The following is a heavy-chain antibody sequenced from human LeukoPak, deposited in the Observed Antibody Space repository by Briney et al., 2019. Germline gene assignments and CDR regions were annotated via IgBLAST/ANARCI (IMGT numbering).Heavy chain of an antibody. CDR3: VRETEAYGE. CDR1: GFTFSSYA. J-gene: IGHJ4*02. V-gene: IGHV3-30-3*01. Sequence: GGSLRLSCAASGFTFSSYAMHWVRQAPGKGLEWVAVISYDGSNNCYADSVKGRFTISRDKSKKTLYLQMNSLRAEDTAVYYCVRETEAYGEWGQGTLVTVSS. D-gene: IGHD4-17*01. CDR2: ISYDGSNN.